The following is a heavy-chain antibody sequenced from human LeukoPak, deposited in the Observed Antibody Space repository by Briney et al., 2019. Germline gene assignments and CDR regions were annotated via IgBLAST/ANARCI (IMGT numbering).Heavy chain of an antibody. CDR3: ARWGFSFDP. D-gene: IGHD3-10*01. J-gene: IGHJ5*02. CDR1: GGSFSGYY. V-gene: IGHV4-34*01. Sequence: PSETLSLTCAVYGGSFSGYYWSWIRQLPGKGLEWIGEINHSGSTNYNPSLKSRVTISVDTSKNQFSLKLSSVTAADTAVYYCARWGFSFDPWGQGTLVTVSS. CDR2: INHSGST.